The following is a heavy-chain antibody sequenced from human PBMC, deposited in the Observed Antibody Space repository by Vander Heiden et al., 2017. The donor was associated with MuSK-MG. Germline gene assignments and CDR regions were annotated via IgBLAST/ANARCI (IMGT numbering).Heavy chain of an antibody. Sequence: EVQVVGSGGGLVQPGGSLRLSCPASGLTVSSSPLTLVRQAPGRGLELVSVIHSGGSTYYTDSVKDRFTISRDNSKKTLYLQMNSLRAEDTAVYYCAIGGFWGQVTLVTVSS. CDR1: GLTVSSSP. V-gene: IGHV3-66*01. J-gene: IGHJ4*02. D-gene: IGHD3-10*01. CDR2: IHSGGST. CDR3: AIGGF.